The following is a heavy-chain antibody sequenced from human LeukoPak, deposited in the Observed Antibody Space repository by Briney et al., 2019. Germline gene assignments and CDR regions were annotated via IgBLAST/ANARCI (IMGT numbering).Heavy chain of an antibody. Sequence: GGSLRLSCVASGFPFSSYWMTWVRQAPGKGLEWVANIKQDGSKKSYVDSVKGRFTISRDNAKNSLYLQMNSLRAEDTAIYYCTRVGYIDEGIDFWGQGTLVTVSS. J-gene: IGHJ4*02. CDR1: GFPFSSYW. CDR2: IKQDGSKK. CDR3: TRVGYIDEGIDF. D-gene: IGHD5-24*01. V-gene: IGHV3-7*04.